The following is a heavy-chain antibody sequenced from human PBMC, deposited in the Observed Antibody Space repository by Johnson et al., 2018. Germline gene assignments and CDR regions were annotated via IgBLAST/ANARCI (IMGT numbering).Heavy chain of an antibody. Sequence: QVQLVESGGGVVQPGRSLRLSCAASGFTFSTYGMHWVRQAPGKGLAWVAGIWYDGSNKYYVDSVKGRFTISRDNSKNTLYLQMNRRRAEDTAVYYCARDEGEAFDIWGQGTMVTVSS. V-gene: IGHV3-33*01. J-gene: IGHJ3*02. CDR3: ARDEGEAFDI. D-gene: IGHD3-10*01. CDR2: IWYDGSNK. CDR1: GFTFSTYG.